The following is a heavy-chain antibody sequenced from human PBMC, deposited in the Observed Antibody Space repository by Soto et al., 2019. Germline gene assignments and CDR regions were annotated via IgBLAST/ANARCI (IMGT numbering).Heavy chain of an antibody. CDR2: ISGSGGTS. Sequence: EVQLLESGGGLVQPGGSLRLSCAASGFSFSNYVMSWVRQPPGKGLEWVSGISGSGGTSYDVDSVRGRFTISRDNSKNTLYLQMNSLTNEDTAVYYCAKGGDSWSGYSHYWGQGTLVTVSS. CDR3: AKGGDSWSGYSHY. D-gene: IGHD3-3*01. J-gene: IGHJ4*02. V-gene: IGHV3-23*01. CDR1: GFSFSNYV.